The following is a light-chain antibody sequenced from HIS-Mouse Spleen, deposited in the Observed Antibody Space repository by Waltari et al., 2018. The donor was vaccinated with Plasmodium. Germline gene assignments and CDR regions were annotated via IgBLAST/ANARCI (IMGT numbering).Light chain of an antibody. Sequence: SSSLSASVGDRVTITCRASQSISSYLNWYQQKPGKAPKLLIYAASSLQSGVPSRFSGSGSGTDFTLTISSLQPEDFATYYCQQNYNTWTFGQGTKVEIK. V-gene: IGKV1-39*01. CDR1: QSISSY. CDR2: AAS. CDR3: QQNYNTWT. J-gene: IGKJ1*01.